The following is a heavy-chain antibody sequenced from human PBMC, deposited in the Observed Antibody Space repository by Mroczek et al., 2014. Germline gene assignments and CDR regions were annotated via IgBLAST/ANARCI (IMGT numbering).Heavy chain of an antibody. CDR3: ARGLGVPAALRGWFDP. J-gene: IGHJ5*02. D-gene: IGHD2-2*01. V-gene: IGHV4-34*01. Sequence: PSLKSRVTISVDTSKNQFSLKLSSVTAADTAVYYCARGLGVPAALRGWFDPWGQGTLVTVSS.